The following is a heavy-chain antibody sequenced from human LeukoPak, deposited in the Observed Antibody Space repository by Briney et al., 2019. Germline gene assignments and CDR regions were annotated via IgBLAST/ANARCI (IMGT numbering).Heavy chain of an antibody. CDR3: ARGQWELRFDS. CDR1: GFTFSSYA. D-gene: IGHD1-26*01. J-gene: IGHJ4*02. CDR2: ISSNGGST. V-gene: IGHV3-64*01. Sequence: GGSLRLSCAASGFTFSSYAMHWVRQAPGKGLEYVSAISSNGGSTYYANSVKGRFTISRDNSKNTLYLQMGSLRAEDMAVYYCARGQWELRFDSWGRGTLVTVSS.